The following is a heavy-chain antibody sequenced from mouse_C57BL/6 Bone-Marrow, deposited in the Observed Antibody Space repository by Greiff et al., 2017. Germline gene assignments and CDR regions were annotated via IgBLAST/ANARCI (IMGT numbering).Heavy chain of an antibody. V-gene: IGHV1-50*01. Sequence: QVQLMQPGAELVKPGASVKLSCKASGYTFTSYWMQWVQQRPGQGLEWIGEIDPSDSYTNYNQKFKGKATLTVATSSRTAYMQLSSLTSEDSAVYYCATYFVHLYFAMDYGGQGTSGTVSS. J-gene: IGHJ4*01. CDR2: IDPSDSYT. CDR1: GYTFTSYW. CDR3: ATYFVHLYFAMDY. D-gene: IGHD2-10*01.